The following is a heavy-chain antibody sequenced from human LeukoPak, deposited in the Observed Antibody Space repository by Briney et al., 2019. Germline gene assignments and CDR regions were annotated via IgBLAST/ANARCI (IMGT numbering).Heavy chain of an antibody. CDR3: AGGPKTSFDF. D-gene: IGHD3-16*01. V-gene: IGHV3-74*01. CDR1: GFTFSSYW. J-gene: IGHJ4*02. CDR2: INSDGGST. Sequence: GGSLRLSCAASGFTFSSYWMHWVRQAPGKGLVWVSRINSDGGSTSYADSVKGRFTISRDNAKNSLYLQMNGLRVEDTAIYYCAGGPKTSFDFWGQGTLVTVSS.